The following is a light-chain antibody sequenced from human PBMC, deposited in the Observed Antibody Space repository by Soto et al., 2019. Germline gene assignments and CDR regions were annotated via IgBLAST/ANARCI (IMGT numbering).Light chain of an antibody. V-gene: IGKV1-5*03. CDR3: QQFSSYPLT. CDR1: QSISNW. J-gene: IGKJ4*01. Sequence: DIQMTPSPSTLSASVGDRVTITCRASQSISNWLAWYQQEPGQAPKLLIYKASSLESGVPSRFSGSGSGTEFTLTISSLQPDDFASYYCQQFSSYPLTFGGGTKVEIK. CDR2: KAS.